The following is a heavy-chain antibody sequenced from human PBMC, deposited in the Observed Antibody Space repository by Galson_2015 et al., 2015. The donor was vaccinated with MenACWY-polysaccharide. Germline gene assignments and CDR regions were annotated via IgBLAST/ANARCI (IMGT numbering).Heavy chain of an antibody. J-gene: IGHJ5*02. Sequence: TLSLTCAVSGASISSGSHYWRWFRQYPGQNPEWIAYIYYNGRSNYTPSLRSRVSISMDMSKNQFSLNLGSVTAADTAVYFCAGIPATETSYGWFDPWGQGTLVTVSS. CDR1: GASISSGSHY. CDR2: IYYNGRS. CDR3: AGIPATETSYGWFDP. V-gene: IGHV4-31*11. D-gene: IGHD4-17*01.